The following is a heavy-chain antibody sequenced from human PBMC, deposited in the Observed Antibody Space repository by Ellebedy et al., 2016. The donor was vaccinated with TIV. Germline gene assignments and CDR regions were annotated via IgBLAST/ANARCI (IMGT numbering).Heavy chain of an antibody. CDR3: ARVFKPPFAHWYFDL. CDR2: IYYSGST. J-gene: IGHJ2*01. CDR1: GGSVSSGSYY. V-gene: IGHV4-61*01. Sequence: GSLRLXXTVSGGSVSSGSYYWSWIRQPPGKGLEWIGYIYYSGSTNYNPSLKSRVTISVDTSKNQFSLKLSSVTAADTAVYYCARVFKPPFAHWYFDLWGRGTLVTVSS.